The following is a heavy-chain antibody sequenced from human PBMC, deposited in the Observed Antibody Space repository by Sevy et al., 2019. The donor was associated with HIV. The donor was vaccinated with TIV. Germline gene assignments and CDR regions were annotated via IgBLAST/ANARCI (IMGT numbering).Heavy chain of an antibody. CDR3: ARDTYYDFWSGLDY. J-gene: IGHJ4*02. Sequence: GGSLRLSCAASGFTFSSYWMSWVRQAPGKGLEWVANIKQDGSEKYYVDSVKGRFTISRDNAKNSLYLQMNSLRAEDTAVYYCARDTYYDFWSGLDYSGQGTLVTVSS. CDR2: IKQDGSEK. CDR1: GFTFSSYW. D-gene: IGHD3-3*01. V-gene: IGHV3-7*01.